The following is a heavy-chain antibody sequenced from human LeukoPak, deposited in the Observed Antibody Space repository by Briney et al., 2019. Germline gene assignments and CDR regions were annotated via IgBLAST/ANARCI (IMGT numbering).Heavy chain of an antibody. Sequence: RGSLRLSCAASGFTSSSYAMSWVRQAPGKRLEWVSAISGSGGSTYYADSVKGRFTISRDNSKNTLYLQMNSLRAEDTAVYYCAKATAGYSSGWYSFDYWGQGTLVTVSS. CDR1: GFTSSSYA. J-gene: IGHJ4*02. D-gene: IGHD6-19*01. CDR2: ISGSGGST. CDR3: AKATAGYSSGWYSFDY. V-gene: IGHV3-23*01.